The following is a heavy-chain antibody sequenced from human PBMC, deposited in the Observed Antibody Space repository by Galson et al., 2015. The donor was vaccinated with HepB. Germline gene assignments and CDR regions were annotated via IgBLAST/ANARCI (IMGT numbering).Heavy chain of an antibody. D-gene: IGHD6-19*01. CDR1: GFTFSSYW. V-gene: IGHV3-74*01. CDR2: ISSDGGHK. J-gene: IGHJ4*02. Sequence: SLRLSCAASGFTFSSYWIHWVRQAPGKGLVWVSRISSDGGHKNYADSVQGRFTISRDNAKNTLFLQMNSLSADDTAVYYCARGSSDWYGIDYWGQGILVTVSS. CDR3: ARGSSDWYGIDY.